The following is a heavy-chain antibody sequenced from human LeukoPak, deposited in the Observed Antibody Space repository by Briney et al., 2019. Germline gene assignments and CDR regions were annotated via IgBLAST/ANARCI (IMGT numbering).Heavy chain of an antibody. Sequence: ASVKVSCKSSGYTFTVYYMHWVRQAPGQGLEWMGWINPNSGGTNYAQKFQGRVTMTRDTSISTAYMELSRLRSDDTAVYYCARDIRSEQQRVFDPWGQGTQVTVSS. V-gene: IGHV1-2*02. CDR1: GYTFTVYY. D-gene: IGHD6-13*01. CDR2: INPNSGGT. J-gene: IGHJ5*02. CDR3: ARDIRSEQQRVFDP.